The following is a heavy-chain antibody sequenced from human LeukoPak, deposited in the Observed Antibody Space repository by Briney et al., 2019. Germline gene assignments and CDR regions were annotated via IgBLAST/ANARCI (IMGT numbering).Heavy chain of an antibody. CDR3: ARERGDYDFWSGPYGMDV. J-gene: IGHJ6*02. D-gene: IGHD3-3*01. Sequence: GGSLRLSCAASGFTFSSYSMNWVRQAPGKGLEWVSYISSSSSTIYYADSVKGRFTISRDNSKNTLYLQMNSLRAEDTAVYYCARERGDYDFWSGPYGMDVWGQGTTVTVSS. CDR1: GFTFSSYS. CDR2: ISSSSSTI. V-gene: IGHV3-48*01.